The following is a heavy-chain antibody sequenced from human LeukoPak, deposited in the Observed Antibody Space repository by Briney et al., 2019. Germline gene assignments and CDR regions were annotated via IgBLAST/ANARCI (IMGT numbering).Heavy chain of an antibody. D-gene: IGHD3-10*01. Sequence: GSLRLSCAASGFTFSGYSMSWVQQAPGKGPEWVSTISGSGDATYYADSVKGRFTISRDNSKNTLYVQMNSLRAEDTAVYYCAKDRQRRGSLGFAYWGQGALVIVSS. V-gene: IGHV3-23*01. CDR1: GFTFSGYS. CDR2: ISGSGDAT. J-gene: IGHJ4*02. CDR3: AKDRQRRGSLGFAY.